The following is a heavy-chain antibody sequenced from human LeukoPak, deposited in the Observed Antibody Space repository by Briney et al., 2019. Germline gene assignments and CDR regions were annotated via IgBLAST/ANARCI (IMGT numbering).Heavy chain of an antibody. D-gene: IGHD6-6*01. Sequence: GESLRLSCAASGFTFGTYAMSWVRQTPGKSLEWVSIISNGGITTYYADSVKGRFTISRDNSKNTLYLQMNSLRAEDTAVYYCARDPRPIAARTHIDYWGQGTLVTVSS. V-gene: IGHV3-23*01. CDR2: ISNGGITT. CDR3: ARDPRPIAARTHIDY. J-gene: IGHJ4*02. CDR1: GFTFGTYA.